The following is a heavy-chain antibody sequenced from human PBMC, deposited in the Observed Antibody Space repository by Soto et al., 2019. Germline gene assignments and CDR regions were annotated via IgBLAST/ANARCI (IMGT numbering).Heavy chain of an antibody. V-gene: IGHV1-18*01. CDR3: EREGVAPNYYYGMDV. CDR2: ISTYNGDT. J-gene: IGHJ6*01. CDR1: GYTFTRHG. D-gene: IGHD5-12*01. Sequence: APVKVSCKASGYTFTRHGISWVRQAPSQGLEWMGWISTYNGDTNYAQTLQGIVSMSTDTSMGTVHMEVRSLRSDDNSVCDCEREGVAPNYYYGMDVRGQGTPVSVSS.